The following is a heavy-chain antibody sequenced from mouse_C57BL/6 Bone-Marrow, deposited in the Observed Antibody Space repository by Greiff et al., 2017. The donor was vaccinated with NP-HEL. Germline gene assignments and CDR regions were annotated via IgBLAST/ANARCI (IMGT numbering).Heavy chain of an antibody. V-gene: IGHV7-3*01. CDR3: ARLSTMVTTRYFDY. D-gene: IGHD2-2*01. CDR2: IRNKANGYTT. CDR1: GFTFTDYY. Sequence: EVKLMESGGGLVQPGGSLSLSCAASGFTFTDYYMSWVRQPPGKALEWLGFIRNKANGYTTEYSASVKGRFTISRDNSQSILYLQMNALRAEDSATYYCARLSTMVTTRYFDYWGQGTTLTVSS. J-gene: IGHJ2*01.